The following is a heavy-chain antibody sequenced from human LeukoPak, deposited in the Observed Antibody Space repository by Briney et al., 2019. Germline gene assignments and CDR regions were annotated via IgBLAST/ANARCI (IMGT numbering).Heavy chain of an antibody. V-gene: IGHV3-74*01. Sequence: GGSLRLSCAASGFAFSSHWMHWVRQVPGEGLVWLSRINSDGSNTIYADSVEGRFTISRDNVKNTLYLQMNSLRAEDTAVYYCTRDLMDFDYGDKGGNYWGQGTLVTVSS. J-gene: IGHJ4*02. CDR3: TRDLMDFDYGDKGGNY. D-gene: IGHD4-23*01. CDR2: INSDGSNT. CDR1: GFAFSSHW.